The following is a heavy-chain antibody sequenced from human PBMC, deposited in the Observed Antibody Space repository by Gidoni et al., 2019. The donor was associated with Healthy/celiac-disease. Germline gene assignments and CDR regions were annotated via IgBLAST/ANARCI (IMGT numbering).Heavy chain of an antibody. CDR3: ARVHCSSTSCYVDMDYYGMDV. J-gene: IGHJ6*02. CDR1: GFTLSSYG. CDR2: IWYDGSNK. V-gene: IGHV3-33*01. D-gene: IGHD2-2*01. Sequence: QVQLVESGGGVVQPGRSLRLSCAASGFTLSSYGMHWVRQAPGKGLEGVAVIWYDGSNKYYADAVKGRFTISRDNSKNTLYLQMNSLRAEDTAVYYCARVHCSSTSCYVDMDYYGMDVWGQGTTVTVSS.